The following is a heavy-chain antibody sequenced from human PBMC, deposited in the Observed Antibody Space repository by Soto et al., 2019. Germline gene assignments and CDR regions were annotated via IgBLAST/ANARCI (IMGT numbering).Heavy chain of an antibody. CDR2: INSDGSST. D-gene: IGHD7-27*01. V-gene: IGHV3-74*01. CDR3: ARDPTGEWYFDL. J-gene: IGHJ2*01. CDR1: GFTFSSYW. Sequence: EVQLVESGGGLVQPGGSLRLSCAASGFTFSSYWRHWVRQAPGKGLVWVSRINSDGSSTSYADSVKGRFTISRDNAKNTLYLQMNSLRAEDTAVYYCARDPTGEWYFDLWGRGTLVTVSS.